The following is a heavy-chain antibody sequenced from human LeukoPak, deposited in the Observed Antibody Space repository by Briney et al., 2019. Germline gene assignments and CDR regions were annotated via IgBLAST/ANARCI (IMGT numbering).Heavy chain of an antibody. CDR3: ARGGDSSGYYDFDY. CDR2: INTNTGNP. V-gene: IGHV7-4-1*02. CDR1: GYTFTSYA. Sequence: ASVKVSCKASGYTFTSYAMNWERQAPGQGLEWMGWINTNTGNPTYAQGFTGRFVFSLDTSVSTAYLQISSLKAEDTAVYYCARGGDSSGYYDFDYWGQGTLVTVSS. J-gene: IGHJ4*02. D-gene: IGHD3-22*01.